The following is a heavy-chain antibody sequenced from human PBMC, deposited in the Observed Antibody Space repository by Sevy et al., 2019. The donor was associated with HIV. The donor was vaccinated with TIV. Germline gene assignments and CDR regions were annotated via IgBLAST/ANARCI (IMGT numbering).Heavy chain of an antibody. Sequence: GSVNVSCKASGYTFTSYAMNWVRQAPGQGLEWMGWINTNTGNPTYAQGFTGRFVFSLDTSVSTAYLQISGLKAEDTAVYYCARDEQQPYYYGMDVWGQGTTVTVSS. CDR3: ARDEQQPYYYGMDV. V-gene: IGHV7-4-1*02. CDR2: INTNTGNP. CDR1: GYTFTSYA. D-gene: IGHD6-13*01. J-gene: IGHJ6*02.